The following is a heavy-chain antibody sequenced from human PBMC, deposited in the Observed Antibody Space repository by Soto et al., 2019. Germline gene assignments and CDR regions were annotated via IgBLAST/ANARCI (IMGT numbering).Heavy chain of an antibody. CDR1: GFTFSSYE. CDR3: AXSGYNWNDGARGYFDY. D-gene: IGHD1-20*01. J-gene: IGHJ4*02. Sequence: EVQLVESGGGLVQPGGSLRLSCAASGFTFSSYEMNWVRQAPGKGLEWVSYISSSGRTIYYADSVKGRFTISRDNAKNSLYLQMNSLRAEDTAVYYCAXSGYNWNDGARGYFDYWGQGTLVTVSS. V-gene: IGHV3-48*03. CDR2: ISSSGRTI.